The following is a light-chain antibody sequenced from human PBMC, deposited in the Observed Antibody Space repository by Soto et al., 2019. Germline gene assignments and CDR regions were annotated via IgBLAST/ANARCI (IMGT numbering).Light chain of an antibody. CDR1: QSISSY. CDR2: AAS. J-gene: IGKJ5*01. Sequence: IPRTQSPSSLSASVGDRVTITCRASQSISSYLNWYQQKPGEAPKLLIYAASTLQSGVPSRFSGSGSGTEFTLTISSLQPEDFATYYCQQLNSYPITFAQGTRLEIK. V-gene: IGKV1-9*01. CDR3: QQLNSYPIT.